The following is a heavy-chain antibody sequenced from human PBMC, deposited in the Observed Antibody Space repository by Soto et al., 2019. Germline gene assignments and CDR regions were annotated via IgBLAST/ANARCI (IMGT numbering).Heavy chain of an antibody. D-gene: IGHD6-19*01. Sequence: GASVKVSCKASGGTFSSYAISWVRQAPGQGLEWVGGIIPIFGTANYAQKFQGRVTITADKSTSTAYMELSSLRSEDTAVYYCARGTFYSSGSKFDPWGQGTLVTVSS. V-gene: IGHV1-69*06. CDR3: ARGTFYSSGSKFDP. CDR2: IIPIFGTA. CDR1: GGTFSSYA. J-gene: IGHJ5*02.